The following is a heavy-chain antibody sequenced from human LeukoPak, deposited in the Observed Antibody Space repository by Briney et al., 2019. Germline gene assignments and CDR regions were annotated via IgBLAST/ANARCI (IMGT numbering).Heavy chain of an antibody. CDR2: IYTSGST. CDR3: AGVLYPGNWLDP. J-gene: IGHJ5*02. D-gene: IGHD2-15*01. CDR1: GGSISSYY. V-gene: IGHV4-4*07. Sequence: SETLSLTCTVSGGSISSYYWSWIRQPAGKGLEWIGRIYTSGSTNYNPSLNSRVTISLDTSRNHLSLKLTSVTAADTAVYYCAGVLYPGNWLDPWGQGTLVTVSS.